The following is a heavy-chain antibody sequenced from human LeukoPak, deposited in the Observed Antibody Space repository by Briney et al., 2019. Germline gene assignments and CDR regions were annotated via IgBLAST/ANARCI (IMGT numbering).Heavy chain of an antibody. J-gene: IGHJ4*02. CDR3: ARGYGGAMLNYFDY. D-gene: IGHD3-16*01. Sequence: SLKVYCKASGGTFSSYAISWVRQAPGQGLEWMGGIIPIFGTANYAQKFQGRVTITADESTSTAYMELSSLRSEDTAVYYCARGYGGAMLNYFDYWGQGTLVTVSS. CDR2: IIPIFGTA. CDR1: GGTFSSYA. V-gene: IGHV1-69*01.